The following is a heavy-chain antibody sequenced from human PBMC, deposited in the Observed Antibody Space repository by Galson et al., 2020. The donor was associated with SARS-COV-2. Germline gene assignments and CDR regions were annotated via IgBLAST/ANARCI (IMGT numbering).Heavy chain of an antibody. CDR1: GFTFDDYA. J-gene: IGHJ3*02. CDR2: ISWNSGSI. CDR3: AKGYSGSSRDAFDI. Sequence: SLKISCAASGFTFDDYAMHWVRQAPGKGLEWVSGISWNSGSIGYADSVKGRFTISRDNAKNSLYLQMNSLRAEDTALYYCAKGYSGSSRDAFDIWGQGTMVTVSS. D-gene: IGHD1-26*01. V-gene: IGHV3-9*01.